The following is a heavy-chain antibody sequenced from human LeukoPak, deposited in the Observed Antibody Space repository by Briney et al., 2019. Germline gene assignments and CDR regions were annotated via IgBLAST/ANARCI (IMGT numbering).Heavy chain of an antibody. CDR3: AKDREQLATEHFDY. CDR2: ISGSGGST. J-gene: IGHJ4*02. V-gene: IGHV3-23*01. CDR1: GFTLSSYA. Sequence: GGSLRLSCAASGFTLSSYAMSWVGQAPGKGLEWVSAISGSGGSTYYADSVKGRFTISRDNSKNTLYLQMNSLRAEDTAVYYCAKDREQLATEHFDYWGQATLVTVSS. D-gene: IGHD6-13*01.